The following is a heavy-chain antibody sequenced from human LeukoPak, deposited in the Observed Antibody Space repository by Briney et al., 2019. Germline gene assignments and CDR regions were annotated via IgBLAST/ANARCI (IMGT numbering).Heavy chain of an antibody. CDR1: GFTVSSNY. CDR2: LYSGSST. CDR3: ARARTYSSGWWYYFDY. V-gene: IGHV3-66*01. Sequence: GGSLRLSCAASGFTVSSNYISRVRQAPGKGLEWVSILYSGSSTYYADSVKGRFTISRDTSRNTLYLQMNSLRAEDTAIYYCARARTYSSGWWYYFDYWGQGTLVTVSS. D-gene: IGHD6-19*01. J-gene: IGHJ4*02.